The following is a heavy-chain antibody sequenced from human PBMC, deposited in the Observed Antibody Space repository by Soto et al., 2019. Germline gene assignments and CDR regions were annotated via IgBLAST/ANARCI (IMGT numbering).Heavy chain of an antibody. CDR3: ARALRFLEWADAFDI. CDR1: GGSISSYY. J-gene: IGHJ3*02. D-gene: IGHD3-3*01. V-gene: IGHV4-59*01. Sequence: SETLSLTCTVSGGSISSYYWSWIRQPPGKGLEWIGYIYYSGSTNYNPSLKSRVTISVDTSKNQFSLKLSSVTAADTAVYYCARALRFLEWADAFDIWGQGTMVTVSS. CDR2: IYYSGST.